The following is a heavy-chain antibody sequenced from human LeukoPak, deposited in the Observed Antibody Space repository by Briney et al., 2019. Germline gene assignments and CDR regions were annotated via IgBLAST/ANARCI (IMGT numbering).Heavy chain of an antibody. J-gene: IGHJ4*02. CDR1: GYTFTSYG. CDR3: ARDFYDFWSGYYNKPFDY. D-gene: IGHD3-3*01. CDR2: ISSYNGNT. Sequence: ASVKVSCKASGYTFTSYGISWVRQAPGQGLEWMGWISSYNGNTNYAQKLQGRVTMTTDTSTSTAYMELRSLRSDDTAVYYCARDFYDFWSGYYNKPFDYWGQGTLVTVSS. V-gene: IGHV1-18*01.